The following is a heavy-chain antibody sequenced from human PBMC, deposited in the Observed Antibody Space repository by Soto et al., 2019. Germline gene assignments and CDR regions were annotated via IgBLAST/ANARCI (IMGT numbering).Heavy chain of an antibody. D-gene: IGHD6-25*01. CDR2: VSSTGST. CDR1: GASITQYY. V-gene: IGHV4-59*01. CDR3: ARGGGRPYHNHEFDC. Sequence: ASETLSLTCTVSGASITQYYWNWIRQSPGKGLEWIVSVSSTGSTVFNPSLTSRVTVSLDTSKNQFSLTLNSVTAADTAVYYCARGGGRPYHNHEFDCWGQGTLVTVSS. J-gene: IGHJ4*02.